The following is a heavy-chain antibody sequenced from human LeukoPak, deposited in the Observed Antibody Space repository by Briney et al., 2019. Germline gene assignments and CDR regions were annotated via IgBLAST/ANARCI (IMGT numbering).Heavy chain of an antibody. CDR2: IYYTGTT. J-gene: IGHJ4*02. CDR3: ARDRRAAITAAGFDY. V-gene: IGHV4-59*01. D-gene: IGHD6-13*01. CDR1: GGSICNFY. Sequence: SQTLSLTCIVSGGSICNFYWSWVRQPPGKGLEWVGYIYYTGTTNYNPSLKSRVTISVDTSKNQSSLRLSAVSAADTAVYYCARDRRAAITAAGFDYWGQGTLVTVSS.